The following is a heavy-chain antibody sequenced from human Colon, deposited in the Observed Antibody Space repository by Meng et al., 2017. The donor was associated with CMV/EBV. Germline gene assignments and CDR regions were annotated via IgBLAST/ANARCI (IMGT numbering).Heavy chain of an antibody. D-gene: IGHD3-3*01. Sequence: GESLKISCAASGFTFSNYWMTWFRQAPGKGLEWVANIKQNGRETSYADSVKGRFTISRDDAKNSLFLQMVSLRPEDTAVYYCARDPFQAHLLDDFLDSWGQGTLVTVSS. CDR2: IKQNGRET. CDR1: GFTFSNYW. CDR3: ARDPFQAHLLDDFLDS. J-gene: IGHJ4*02. V-gene: IGHV3-7*01.